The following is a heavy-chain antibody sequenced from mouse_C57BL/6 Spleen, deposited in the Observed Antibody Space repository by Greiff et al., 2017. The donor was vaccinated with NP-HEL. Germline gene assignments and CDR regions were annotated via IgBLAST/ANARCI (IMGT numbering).Heavy chain of an antibody. D-gene: IGHD1-1*01. Sequence: QVQLQQSGPELVKPGASVKISCKASGYAFSSSWMNWVKQRPGKGLEWIGRLYPGDGDTNYNGKFKGKATLTADKSSSTAYMQLSSLTSEDSAVYFCARDGSSPCFDYWGQGTTLTVSS. V-gene: IGHV1-82*01. J-gene: IGHJ2*01. CDR3: ARDGSSPCFDY. CDR2: LYPGDGDT. CDR1: GYAFSSSW.